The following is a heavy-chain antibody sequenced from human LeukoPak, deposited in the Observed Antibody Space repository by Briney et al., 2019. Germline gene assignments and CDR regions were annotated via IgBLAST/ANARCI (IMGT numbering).Heavy chain of an antibody. V-gene: IGHV3-66*02. CDR1: GFNFNNAW. CDR3: ARDLGD. CDR2: IYSGGST. J-gene: IGHJ4*02. Sequence: SGGSLRLSCAASGFNFNNAWMNWFRQAPGKGLEWVSVIYSGGSTYYADSVKGRFTISRDNSKNTLYLQMNSLRAEDTAVYYCARDLGDWGQGTLVTVSS. D-gene: IGHD2-15*01.